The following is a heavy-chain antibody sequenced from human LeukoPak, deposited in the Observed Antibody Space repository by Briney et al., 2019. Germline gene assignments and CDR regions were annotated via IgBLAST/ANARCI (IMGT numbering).Heavy chain of an antibody. CDR2: ISGSGGST. J-gene: IGHJ4*02. D-gene: IGHD3/OR15-3a*01. CDR3: AKFRGSGLGPDY. V-gene: IGHV3-23*01. Sequence: AGGSLRLSCAASGFTFSSYAMSWVRQAPGKGLEWVSAISGSGGSTYYADSVKGRFTISRDNSKNTLYLQMNSLRAEDTAVYYCAKFRGSGLGPDYWGQGTLVTVSS. CDR1: GFTFSSYA.